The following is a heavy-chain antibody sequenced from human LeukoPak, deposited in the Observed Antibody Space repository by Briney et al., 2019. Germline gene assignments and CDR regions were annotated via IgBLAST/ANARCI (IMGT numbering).Heavy chain of an antibody. V-gene: IGHV1-69*05. CDR3: ARIKRGYSYFVQTDKNWFDP. J-gene: IGHJ5*02. Sequence: ASVKVSCKASGGTFSSYAISWVRQAPGQGLEWMGGIIPIFGTASYAQKFQGRVTITTDESTSTAYMELSSLRSEDTAVYYCARIKRGYSYFVQTDKNWFDPWGQGTLVTVSS. CDR1: GGTFSSYA. D-gene: IGHD5-18*01. CDR2: IIPIFGTA.